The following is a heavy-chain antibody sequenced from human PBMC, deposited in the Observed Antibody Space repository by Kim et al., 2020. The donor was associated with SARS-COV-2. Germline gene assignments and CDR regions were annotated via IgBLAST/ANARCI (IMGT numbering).Heavy chain of an antibody. Sequence: GGSLRLSCAASGFTFSSYSMNWVRQAPGKGLEWVSYISSSSSTIYYADSVKGRFTISRDNAKNSLYLQMNSLRAEDTAVYYCARENYDSSGNFDYWGQGT. CDR3: ARENYDSSGNFDY. V-gene: IGHV3-48*01. CDR2: ISSSSSTI. CDR1: GFTFSSYS. D-gene: IGHD3-22*01. J-gene: IGHJ4*02.